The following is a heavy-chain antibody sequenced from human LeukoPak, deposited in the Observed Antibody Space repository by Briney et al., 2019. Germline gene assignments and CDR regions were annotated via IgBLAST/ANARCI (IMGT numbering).Heavy chain of an antibody. CDR3: TRHGRDDAFDI. J-gene: IGHJ3*02. CDR1: GFNFSGSA. Sequence: TGGSLRLSCAASGFNFSGSAMHWVRQASGKGLEWVGRIRSKANSYATAYAASVKGRFTISRDDSKNTAYLQMNSLKTEDTAVYYCTRHGRDDAFDIWGQGTMVTVSS. V-gene: IGHV3-73*01. CDR2: IRSKANSYAT.